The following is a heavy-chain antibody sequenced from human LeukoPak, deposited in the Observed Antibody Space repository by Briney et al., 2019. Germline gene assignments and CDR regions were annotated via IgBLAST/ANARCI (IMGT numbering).Heavy chain of an antibody. J-gene: IGHJ6*02. CDR3: ARAVYYYGSGSYSLYYYYGMDV. CDR2: ISAYNGNT. V-gene: IGHV1-18*01. CDR1: GYTFTSYG. D-gene: IGHD3-10*01. Sequence: ASVKLSCKASGYTFTSYGISWVRQAPGQGLEWMGWISAYNGNTNYAQKLQGRVTMTTDTSTSTAYMELRSLRSDDTAVYYCARAVYYYGSGSYSLYYYYGMDVWGQGTTVTVSS.